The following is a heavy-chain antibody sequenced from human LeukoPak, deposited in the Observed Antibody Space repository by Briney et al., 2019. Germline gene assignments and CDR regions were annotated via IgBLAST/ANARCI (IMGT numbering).Heavy chain of an antibody. CDR1: GYSISSGYY. J-gene: IGHJ5*02. Sequence: PSETLSLTCTVSGYSISSGYYWSWIRQPAGKGLEWIGRIYTSGSTNYNPSLKSRVTISVDTSKNRFSLKLSSVTAAGTAVYYCARSFTDYYDSSGYSWGQGTLVTVSS. V-gene: IGHV4-61*02. CDR2: IYTSGST. CDR3: ARSFTDYYDSSGYS. D-gene: IGHD3-22*01.